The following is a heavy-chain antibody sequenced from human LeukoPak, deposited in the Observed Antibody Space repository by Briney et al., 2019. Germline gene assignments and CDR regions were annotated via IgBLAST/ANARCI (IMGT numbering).Heavy chain of an antibody. CDR2: ICPGDSDT. CDR3: ARLFYCGGDCYPDY. D-gene: IGHD2-21*01. V-gene: IGHV5-51*01. Sequence: GESLKISCRASGNGFSNYWIGWVRQVPGKGLEWMGIICPGDSDTRYSPSFQGQVTISADKSISTAYLQWSSLKASDTAMYYCARLFYCGGDCYPDYWGQGTLVTVSS. J-gene: IGHJ4*02. CDR1: GNGFSNYW.